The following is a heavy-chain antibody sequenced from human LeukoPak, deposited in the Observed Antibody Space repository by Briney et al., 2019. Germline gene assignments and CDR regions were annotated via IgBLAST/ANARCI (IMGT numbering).Heavy chain of an antibody. J-gene: IGHJ6*02. Sequence: GGSLRLSCAASGFTFSDYYMSWIRQAPGKGLEWVSYISSSGSTIYYADSVKGRFTISRDNAKNSLYLQMNGLRAEDTAVYYCARDRPLEFYDYGMDVWGQGTTVTVSS. CDR3: ARDRPLEFYDYGMDV. V-gene: IGHV3-11*01. D-gene: IGHD3-10*01. CDR2: ISSSGSTI. CDR1: GFTFSDYY.